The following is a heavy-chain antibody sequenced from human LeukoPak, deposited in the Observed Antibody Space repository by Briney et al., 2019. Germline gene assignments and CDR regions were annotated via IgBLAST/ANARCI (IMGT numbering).Heavy chain of an antibody. D-gene: IGHD5-18*01. Sequence: GASVKVSCKASGGTFSSYAISWVRQAPGQGLEWMGGIIPIFGTANYAQKLQGRVTMTTDTSTSTAYMELRSLRSDGTAVYYCASGLWAYDAFDIWGQGTMVTVSS. CDR3: ASGLWAYDAFDI. CDR1: GGTFSSYA. CDR2: IIPIFGTA. V-gene: IGHV1-69*05. J-gene: IGHJ3*02.